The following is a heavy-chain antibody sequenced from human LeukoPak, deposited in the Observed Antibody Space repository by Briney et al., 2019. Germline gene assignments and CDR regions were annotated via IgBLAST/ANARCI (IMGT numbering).Heavy chain of an antibody. Sequence: ASVKVSCKASGYTFTSYGISWVRQAPGQGLEWMVWISAYNGNTNYAQKLQGRVTMTTDTSTSTAYMELRSLRSDDTAVYYCARDHYDSSGYYFFDYWGQGTLVTVSS. D-gene: IGHD3-22*01. CDR1: GYTFTSYG. CDR2: ISAYNGNT. J-gene: IGHJ4*02. CDR3: ARDHYDSSGYYFFDY. V-gene: IGHV1-18*01.